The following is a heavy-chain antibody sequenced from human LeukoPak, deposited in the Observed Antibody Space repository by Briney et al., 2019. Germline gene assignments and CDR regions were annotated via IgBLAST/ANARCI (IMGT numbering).Heavy chain of an antibody. CDR2: IRYDGSNK. CDR1: GFTFSSYG. V-gene: IGHV3-30*02. J-gene: IGHJ4*02. CDR3: AKDQGSREAAAYYFDY. D-gene: IGHD2-2*01. Sequence: GGSLRLSCAASGFTFSSYGMHWVRQAPSKGLEWVAFIRYDGSNKYYADSVKGRFTISRDNSKNTLYLQMNSLRAEDTAVYYCAKDQGSREAAAYYFDYWGQGTLVTVSS.